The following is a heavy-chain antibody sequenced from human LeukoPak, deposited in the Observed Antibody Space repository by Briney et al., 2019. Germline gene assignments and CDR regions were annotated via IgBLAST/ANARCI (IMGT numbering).Heavy chain of an antibody. D-gene: IGHD1-7*01. CDR3: ARGVTNYNWFDP. V-gene: IGHV4-61*02. Sequence: SQTLSLTCTVSGGSISSGSYYWSWIRQPAGKGLEWIGRIYTSGSTNYNPSLKSRVTISVDTSKNQFSLKLSSVTAADTALYYCARGVTNYNWFDPWGQGTLVTVSS. CDR2: IYTSGST. J-gene: IGHJ5*02. CDR1: GGSISSGSYY.